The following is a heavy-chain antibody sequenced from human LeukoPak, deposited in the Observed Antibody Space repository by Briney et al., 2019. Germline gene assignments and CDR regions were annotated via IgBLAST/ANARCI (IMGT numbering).Heavy chain of an antibody. CDR1: GGSFSGYY. Sequence: SETLSLTCAVYGGSFSGYYWSWIRQPPGKGLEWIGSIYYSGSTYYNPSLKSRVTISVDTSKNQFSLKLSSVTAADTAVYYCARLRREDSSGYPYYFDYWGQGTLVTVSS. D-gene: IGHD3-22*01. V-gene: IGHV4-34*01. CDR2: IYYSGST. J-gene: IGHJ4*02. CDR3: ARLRREDSSGYPYYFDY.